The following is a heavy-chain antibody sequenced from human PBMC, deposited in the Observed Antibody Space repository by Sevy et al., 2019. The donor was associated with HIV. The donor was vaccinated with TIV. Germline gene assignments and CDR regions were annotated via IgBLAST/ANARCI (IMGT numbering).Heavy chain of an antibody. D-gene: IGHD3-16*01. V-gene: IGHV3-15*01. CDR2: VKSKTDGGTT. J-gene: IGHJ1*01. Sequence: GGSLRLSCAASVFTFSNVWRSWVRQAPGKGLEWVAHVKSKTDGGTTDYAAPVRGRFTISRDDSKKTLYLQMNSLKTEDTAVYYCTTGGSLFQHWGQGTLVTVSS. CDR3: TTGGSLFQH. CDR1: VFTFSNVW.